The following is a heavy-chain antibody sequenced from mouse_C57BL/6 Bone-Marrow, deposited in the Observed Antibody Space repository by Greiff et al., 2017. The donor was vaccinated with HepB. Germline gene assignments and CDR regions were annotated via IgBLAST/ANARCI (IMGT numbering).Heavy chain of an antibody. CDR2: IYPRSGNT. J-gene: IGHJ2*01. CDR1: GYTFTSYG. V-gene: IGHV1-81*01. D-gene: IGHD1-1*01. CDR3: ARRGYYYGSSRVDY. Sequence: VQRVESGAELARPGASVKLSCKASGYTFTSYGISWVKQRTGQGLEWIGEIYPRSGNTYYNEKFKGKATLTADKSSSTAYMELRSLTSEDSAVYFCARRGYYYGSSRVDYWGQGTTLTVSS.